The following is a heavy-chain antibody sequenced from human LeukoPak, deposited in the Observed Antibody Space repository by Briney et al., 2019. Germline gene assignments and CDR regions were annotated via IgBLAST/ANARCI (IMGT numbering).Heavy chain of an antibody. CDR2: ISSSSSYI. CDR1: GFTFSTYS. J-gene: IGHJ6*03. CDR3: ARDPEHGDYYYYYYMDV. V-gene: IGHV3-21*06. D-gene: IGHD4-17*01. Sequence: GGSLRLSCAASGFTFSTYSMNWVRQAPGKGLEWVSSISSSSSYIYYADSVKGRFTISRDNAKNSLYMQMSSLRAEDTAVYYCARDPEHGDYYYYYYMDVWGKGTTVTVSS.